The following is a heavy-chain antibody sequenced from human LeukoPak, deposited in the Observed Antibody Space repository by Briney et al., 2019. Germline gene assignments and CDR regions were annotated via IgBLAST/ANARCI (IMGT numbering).Heavy chain of an antibody. CDR3: ARDYIGGDAPFDP. D-gene: IGHD2-21*01. V-gene: IGHV1-69*05. J-gene: IGHJ5*02. CDR2: IIPIFGTA. CDR1: RGTFSSYV. Sequence: SLKVSCKASRGTFSSYVISWVRQAPGQGLEWMGGIIPIFGTANYAQKFQGRVTITTDQSPSTGYMELSSLRSEDTAVYYCARDYIGGDAPFDPWGQRTLVTVSS.